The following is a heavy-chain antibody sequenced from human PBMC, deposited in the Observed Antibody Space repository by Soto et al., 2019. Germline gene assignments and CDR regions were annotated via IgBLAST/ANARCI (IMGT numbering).Heavy chain of an antibody. V-gene: IGHV3-7*01. Sequence: PVGSLRLSCGVSGFTFSSYWMSWVRQAPGTGLEWVATIKQDGSEKYYVDSVKGRFTISRDNAKNSLYLQMSSLRAEDTAVYYCARDISSTCLFDYWGQGTLVTVSS. J-gene: IGHJ4*02. CDR2: IKQDGSEK. D-gene: IGHD6-13*01. CDR1: GFTFSSYW. CDR3: ARDISSTCLFDY.